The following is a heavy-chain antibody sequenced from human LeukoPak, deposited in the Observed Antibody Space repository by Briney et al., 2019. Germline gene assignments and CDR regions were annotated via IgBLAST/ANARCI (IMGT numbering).Heavy chain of an antibody. D-gene: IGHD6-13*01. CDR3: ARAMWQQLGSHNY. Sequence: GGSLRLSCAASGFTFSSYSMIWVRQAPGKRLEWVSSISSSSSYIYYADSVKGRFTISRDNAKNSLYLQMNSLRAEDTAVYYCARAMWQQLGSHNYWGQGTLVTVSS. J-gene: IGHJ4*02. V-gene: IGHV3-21*01. CDR2: ISSSSSYI. CDR1: GFTFSSYS.